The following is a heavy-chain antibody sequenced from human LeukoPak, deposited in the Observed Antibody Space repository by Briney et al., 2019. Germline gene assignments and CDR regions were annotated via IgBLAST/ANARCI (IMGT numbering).Heavy chain of an antibody. CDR3: ASKDCSSTSCYLSPGY. CDR1: GFTFSSYS. V-gene: IGHV3-21*01. Sequence: GGSLRLSCAASGFTFSSYSMNWVRQAPGKGLEWVSSISSSSSYIYYADSVKGRFTISRDNAKNSLYLQMNSLRAEDTAVYYCASKDCSSTSCYLSPGYWGQGTLVTVSS. D-gene: IGHD2-2*01. CDR2: ISSSSSYI. J-gene: IGHJ4*02.